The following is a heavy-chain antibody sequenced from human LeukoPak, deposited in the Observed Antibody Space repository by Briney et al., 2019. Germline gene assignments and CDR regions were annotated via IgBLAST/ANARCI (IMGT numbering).Heavy chain of an antibody. CDR3: AREGREMTGFDY. V-gene: IGHV3-7*01. CDR1: AFTFSDFW. CDR2: IKQAGNEK. Sequence: EGSLRLSCEASAFTFSDFWISWVRQTPGKGLEWVANIKQAGNEKHYVDSVKGRFTISRDNAKNSLYLQMNSLRVEDTAVYYCAREGREMTGFDYWGQGTLVTVSP. J-gene: IGHJ4*02. D-gene: IGHD1-14*01.